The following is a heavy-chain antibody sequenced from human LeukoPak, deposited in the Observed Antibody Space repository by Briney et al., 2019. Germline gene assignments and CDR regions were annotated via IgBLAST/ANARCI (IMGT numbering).Heavy chain of an antibody. CDR1: GFTVSSND. CDR2: IFSGGTT. J-gene: IGHJ4*02. Sequence: GGSLRLSCAGSGFTVSSNDMSWVRQPPGKGLVWVSVIFSGGTTYYADSVKGRFTISRHNSENTLYLQMNSLRGEDTAVYYCTRGVLGYSYGFDYWGQGTLVTVSS. CDR3: TRGVLGYSYGFDY. V-gene: IGHV3-53*04. D-gene: IGHD5-18*01.